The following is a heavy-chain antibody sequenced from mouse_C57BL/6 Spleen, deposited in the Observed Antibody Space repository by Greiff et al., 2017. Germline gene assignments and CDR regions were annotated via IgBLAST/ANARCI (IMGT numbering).Heavy chain of an antibody. Sequence: VQLQQSGPELVKPGASVKMSCKASGYTFPDYNMHWVKQSHGKSLEWIGYINPNNGGTSYNQKFKGKATLTVNKSSSTAYMELRSLTSEDSAVYYCASGILRDYYAMDYWGQGTSVTVSS. V-gene: IGHV1-22*01. J-gene: IGHJ4*01. D-gene: IGHD1-1*01. CDR3: ASGILRDYYAMDY. CDR2: INPNNGGT. CDR1: GYTFPDYN.